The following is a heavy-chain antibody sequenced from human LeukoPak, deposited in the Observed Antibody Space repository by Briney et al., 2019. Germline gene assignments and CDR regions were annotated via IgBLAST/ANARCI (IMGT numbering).Heavy chain of an antibody. D-gene: IGHD3-3*01. CDR3: AKRGSKSGSLQGGFDY. V-gene: IGHV3-23*01. Sequence: GGSLRLSCAASGFTFSTYPMSWVRQVPGKGLEWVSAIGAGGTTYYADSVKGQFTISRDNSKNTLYMQMTSLRAEDTAVYYCAKRGSKSGSLQGGFDYWGQGTLVTVSS. J-gene: IGHJ4*02. CDR1: GFTFSTYP. CDR2: IGAGGTT.